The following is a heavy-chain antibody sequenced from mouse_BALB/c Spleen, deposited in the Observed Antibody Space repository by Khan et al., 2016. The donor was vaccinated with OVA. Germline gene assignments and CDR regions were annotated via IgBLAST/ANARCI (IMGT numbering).Heavy chain of an antibody. J-gene: IGHJ2*01. Sequence: EVQLQESGAELVQSGATVKLSCTASGLNIQDTYMHWLKPSPEQGLEWIGRIDPPNGNTIYDLKFQVKTTITADTSPNTAYLQLSSLTSEDTAVYYCAKMARKWGQGTTLTVSS. CDR2: IDPPNGNT. CDR1: GLNIQDTY. V-gene: IGHV14-3*02. CDR3: AKMARK.